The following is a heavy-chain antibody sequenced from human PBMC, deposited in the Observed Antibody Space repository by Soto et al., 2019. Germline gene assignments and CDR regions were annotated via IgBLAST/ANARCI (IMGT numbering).Heavy chain of an antibody. Sequence: ASVKVSCKASGYTFTGYYMHWVRQAPGQGLGWMGWINPNSGGTNYAQEFRGRVTLTRDTSISTAYMELSRLRSDDTALYYCARDYGDAFDIWGQGTMVTVSS. CDR1: GYTFTGYY. CDR2: INPNSGGT. J-gene: IGHJ3*02. D-gene: IGHD4-17*01. V-gene: IGHV1-2*02. CDR3: ARDYGDAFDI.